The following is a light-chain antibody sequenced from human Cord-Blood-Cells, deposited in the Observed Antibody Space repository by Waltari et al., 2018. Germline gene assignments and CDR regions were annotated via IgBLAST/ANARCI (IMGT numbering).Light chain of an antibody. CDR3: QSYDSSLSGSV. CDR2: GNS. J-gene: IGLJ2*01. Sequence: QSVLPQPPSVSGAPGQRVTISCTGRSSNIGAGYDVHWYQQLPGTAPKPLTYGNSNRPSGVPDRFSGSKSGTSASLAITGLQAEDEADYYCQSYDSSLSGSVFGGGTKLTVL. V-gene: IGLV1-40*01. CDR1: SSNIGAGYD.